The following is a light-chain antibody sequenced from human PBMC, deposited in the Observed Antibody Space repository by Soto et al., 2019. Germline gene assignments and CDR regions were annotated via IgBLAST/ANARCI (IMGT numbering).Light chain of an antibody. CDR2: DAV. J-gene: IGKJ5*01. CDR3: QQYGNHIT. Sequence: DIQMTQSPSSLSKSVGDRVTITCQASQDISNHLNWYQQKPGKVPKLLIYDAVNLETGVPSRFSGSGSGTDFSFTISSLQTEDIATYYCQQYGNHITFGQGTRLEIK. CDR1: QDISNH. V-gene: IGKV1-33*01.